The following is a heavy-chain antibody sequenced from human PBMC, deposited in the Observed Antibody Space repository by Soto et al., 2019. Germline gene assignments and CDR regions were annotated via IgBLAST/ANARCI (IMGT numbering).Heavy chain of an antibody. D-gene: IGHD3-10*01. V-gene: IGHV1-24*01. CDR3: AAKRIALVRGVIIPQFYFDY. Sequence: ASVKVSCKVSGHILTELSMHWVRQAPGKGLEWMGGFDPEDGETIYSQYFQGRVTMTEDTSTNTGYLELSSLTSEDTAVYYCAAKRIALVRGVIIPQFYFDYWGQGTLVTV. J-gene: IGHJ4*02. CDR2: FDPEDGET. CDR1: GHILTELS.